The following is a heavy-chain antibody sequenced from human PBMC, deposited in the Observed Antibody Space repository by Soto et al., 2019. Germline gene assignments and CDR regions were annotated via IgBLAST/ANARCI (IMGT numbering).Heavy chain of an antibody. CDR2: VSTYNGNT. CDR3: ARAINMVPGVIMDIDY. V-gene: IGHV1-18*01. CDR1: GYTFSNYG. J-gene: IGHJ4*02. D-gene: IGHD3-10*01. Sequence: ASVKVSCKTSGYTFSNYGITWVRQAPGQGLEWMGWVSTYNGNTIYAQNLQGRITMTTDTSTRTGYMEIRSLRSEDTAVYYCARAINMVPGVIMDIDYWGQGTPVTVSS.